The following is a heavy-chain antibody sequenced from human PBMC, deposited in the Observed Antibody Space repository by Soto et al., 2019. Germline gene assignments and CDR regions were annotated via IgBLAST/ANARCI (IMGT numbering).Heavy chain of an antibody. Sequence: PGGSLRLSCAASGFTFSNAWMSWVRQAPGKGLEWVGRIKSKTDGGTTDYAAPVKGRFTISRDDSKNSLFLQMNSLTTEDTAIYYCAELKWSRSYLPWGQRTLVTVSS. J-gene: IGHJ1*01. CDR2: IKSKTDGGTT. CDR3: AELKWSRSYLP. V-gene: IGHV3-15*01. CDR1: GFTFSNAW. D-gene: IGHD3-3*01.